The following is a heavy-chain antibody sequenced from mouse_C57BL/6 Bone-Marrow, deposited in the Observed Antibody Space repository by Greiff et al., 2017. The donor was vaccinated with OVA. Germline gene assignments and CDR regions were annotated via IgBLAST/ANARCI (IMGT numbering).Heavy chain of an antibody. D-gene: IGHD2-1*01. V-gene: IGHV1-4*01. J-gene: IGHJ2*01. Sequence: VQLKESGAELARPGASVKMSCKASGYTFTSYTMHWVKQRPGQGLEWIGYINPSSGYTKYNQKFKDKATLTADKSSSTAYMQLSSLTSEDSAVYYCARWGGGNWSFDYWGQGTTLTVSS. CDR1: GYTFTSYT. CDR3: ARWGGGNWSFDY. CDR2: INPSSGYT.